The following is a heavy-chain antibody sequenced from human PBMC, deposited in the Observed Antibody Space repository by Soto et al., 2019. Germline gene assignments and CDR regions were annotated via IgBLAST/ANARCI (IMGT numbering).Heavy chain of an antibody. V-gene: IGHV4-30-4*01. Sequence: PSETLSLTCTVSGGSISSGDYYWSWIRQPPGKGLEWIGYIYYSGSTYYSPSLKSRVTISVDTSKNQFSLKLSSVTAADTAVYYCAGGGGTTTAYYYGMDVWGKGSTVTVYS. CDR2: IYYSGST. D-gene: IGHD1-7*01. CDR1: GGSISSGDYY. CDR3: AGGGGTTTAYYYGMDV. J-gene: IGHJ6*04.